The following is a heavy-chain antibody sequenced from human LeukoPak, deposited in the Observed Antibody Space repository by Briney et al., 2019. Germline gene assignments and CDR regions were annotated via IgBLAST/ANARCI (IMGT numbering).Heavy chain of an antibody. CDR3: ARTGKTLLNYDFDY. CDR2: IYYDRST. J-gene: IGHJ4*02. Sequence: SETLSLTCTVSGGSISSSTSYWGWIRQPPGKGLGWIGNIYYDRSTYYNPSLKSRVTISVDTSKNQFSLKLNSVTAADTAVYYCARTGKTLLNYDFDYWGQGTLVTVSS. D-gene: IGHD1-7*01. CDR1: GGSISSSTSY. V-gene: IGHV4-39*07.